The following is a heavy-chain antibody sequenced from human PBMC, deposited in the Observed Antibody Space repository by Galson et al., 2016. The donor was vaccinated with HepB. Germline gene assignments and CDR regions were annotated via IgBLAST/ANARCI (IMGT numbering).Heavy chain of an antibody. D-gene: IGHD5-18*01. CDR2: IYYTGST. J-gene: IGHJ3*02. CDR1: GDSISSYY. CDR3: ARGYTYGFGRGRAFDI. Sequence: SETLSLTCTVSGDSISSYYWSWTRQSPGKGLEWIGYIYYTGSTKYNPSLTSRGTISVDTSKNQFSLKLSSVTTADAAVYYCARGYTYGFGRGRAFDIWGQGTMVTVSS. V-gene: IGHV4-59*01.